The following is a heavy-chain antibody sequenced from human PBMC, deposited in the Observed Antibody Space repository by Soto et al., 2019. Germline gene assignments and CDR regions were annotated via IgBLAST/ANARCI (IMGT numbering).Heavy chain of an antibody. Sequence: QVQLVQSGAEVKKPGSSVTVSCEASGGTFSNYAINWVRQAPGQGLEWMGGIIPISATANYAQKFQDRVTITADESTSTAYIELSSLRSEDTAVYYCARVGHRYGYAISQGTFDYWGQGTLVTVSS. D-gene: IGHD5-18*01. CDR1: GGTFSNYA. CDR3: ARVGHRYGYAISQGTFDY. J-gene: IGHJ4*02. CDR2: IIPISATA. V-gene: IGHV1-69*12.